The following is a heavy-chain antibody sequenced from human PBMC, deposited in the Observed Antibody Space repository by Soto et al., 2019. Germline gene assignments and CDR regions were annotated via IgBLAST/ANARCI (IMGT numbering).Heavy chain of an antibody. CDR3: ARDLSITIEVMGLDY. Sequence: QVQLVESGGGVVQPGRSLRLSCAASGFTFSSYAMHWVRQAPGKGLEWVAVISYDGSNKYYADSVKGRFTISRDNSKNTLYLQMNSLRAEDTAVYYCARDLSITIEVMGLDYWGQGTLVTVSS. V-gene: IGHV3-30-3*01. J-gene: IGHJ4*02. CDR2: ISYDGSNK. CDR1: GFTFSSYA. D-gene: IGHD3-10*01.